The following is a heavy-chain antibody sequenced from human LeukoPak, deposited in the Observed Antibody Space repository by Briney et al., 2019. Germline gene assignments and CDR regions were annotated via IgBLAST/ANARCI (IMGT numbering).Heavy chain of an antibody. CDR3: AKTYYYDSSGYSFGY. V-gene: IGHV3-30*18. Sequence: GGSLRLSCAASGFTFNHYGMHWVRQAPGKGLEWVAVISYGGSTTYYIDSVKGRFSISRDNSKNTLYLQMNSLRSEDTAVYYCAKTYYYDSSGYSFGYWGQGTLVTVSS. D-gene: IGHD3-22*01. CDR1: GFTFNHYG. CDR2: ISYGGSTT. J-gene: IGHJ4*02.